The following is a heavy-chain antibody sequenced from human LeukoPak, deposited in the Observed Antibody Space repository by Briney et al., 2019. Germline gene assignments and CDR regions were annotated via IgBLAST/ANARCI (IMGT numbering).Heavy chain of an antibody. CDR1: GFAFSSYD. V-gene: IGHV3-53*01. J-gene: IGHJ1*01. D-gene: IGHD1-1*01. Sequence: GGSLRLSCAASGFAFSSYDMHWVRQAPGKGLEWVSVIYRGGDTYYADSVKGRFTISRDNSKNTLYLQMNSLRAEDTAVYYCAKALIGTGGYFQHWGHGALVTVSS. CDR3: AKALIGTGGYFQH. CDR2: IYRGGDT.